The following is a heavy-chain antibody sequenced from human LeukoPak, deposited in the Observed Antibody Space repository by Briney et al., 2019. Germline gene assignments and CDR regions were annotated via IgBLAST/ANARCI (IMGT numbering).Heavy chain of an antibody. Sequence: GGSLRLSCAASGFTFSSYWMHWVRQAPGKGLVWVSRINSDGSSTSYADSVRGRFTISRDNAKNTLYLQMNSLRAEDTAEYYCARMAGSYYYMDVWGKGTTVTVSS. CDR2: INSDGSST. V-gene: IGHV3-74*01. CDR1: GFTFSSYW. J-gene: IGHJ6*03. D-gene: IGHD3-10*01. CDR3: ARMAGSYYYMDV.